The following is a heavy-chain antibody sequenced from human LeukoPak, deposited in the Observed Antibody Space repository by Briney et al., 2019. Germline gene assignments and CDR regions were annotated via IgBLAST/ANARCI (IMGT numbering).Heavy chain of an antibody. D-gene: IGHD3-3*01. J-gene: IGHJ4*02. Sequence: GGSLRLSCAASGFTFSSYAMSWVRQAPGKGLEWVSAISGSGGSTYYADSVKGRFTISRDNSKNTLYLQMNSLRAEDTAVYYCANPRGIGYYEPLDYWGQGTLVTVSS. CDR1: GFTFSSYA. V-gene: IGHV3-23*01. CDR2: ISGSGGST. CDR3: ANPRGIGYYEPLDY.